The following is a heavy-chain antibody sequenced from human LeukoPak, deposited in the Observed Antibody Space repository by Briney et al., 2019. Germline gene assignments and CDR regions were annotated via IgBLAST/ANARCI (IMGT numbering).Heavy chain of an antibody. V-gene: IGHV4-59*01. J-gene: IGHJ4*02. CDR3: ARARCSGGSCYGTGSYYFDY. D-gene: IGHD2-15*01. CDR2: IYYSGST. Sequence: PSQTLSLTCTVSGGSISSYYWSWIRQPPGKGLEWIGYIYYSGSTNYNPSLKSRVTISVDTSKNQFSLKLSSVTAADTAVYYCARARCSGGSCYGTGSYYFDYWGQGTLVTVSS. CDR1: GGSISSYY.